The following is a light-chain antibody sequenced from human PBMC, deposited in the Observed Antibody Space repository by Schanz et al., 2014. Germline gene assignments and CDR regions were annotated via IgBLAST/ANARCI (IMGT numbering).Light chain of an antibody. CDR2: WAS. CDR1: QSVLYISKNKNY. CDR3: QQYYSTPLT. J-gene: IGKJ4*01. V-gene: IGKV4-1*01. Sequence: DIVMTQSPDSLAVSLGERATIHCKSSQSVLYISKNKNYLAWYQQKPGQPPKLLISWASTRESGVPDRFSGSGSGADFTLTISSLQAEDVAVYYCQQYYSTPLTFGGGTKVEIK.